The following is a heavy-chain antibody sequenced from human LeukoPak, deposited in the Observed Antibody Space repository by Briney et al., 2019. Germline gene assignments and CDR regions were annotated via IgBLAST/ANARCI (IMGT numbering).Heavy chain of an antibody. Sequence: SVKVSCKASGGTFSSYAISWVRQAPGQGLEWMGGIIPIFGTANYAQKFQGRVTITADESTSTAYMELSSPRSEDTAVYYCASSGFGELSWFDPWGQGTLVTVSS. V-gene: IGHV1-69*13. CDR2: IIPIFGTA. J-gene: IGHJ5*02. D-gene: IGHD3-10*01. CDR1: GGTFSSYA. CDR3: ASSGFGELSWFDP.